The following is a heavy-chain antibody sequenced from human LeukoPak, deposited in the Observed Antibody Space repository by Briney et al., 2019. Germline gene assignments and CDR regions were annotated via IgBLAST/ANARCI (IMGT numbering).Heavy chain of an antibody. V-gene: IGHV1-69*01. CDR3: ARDSLIPRLVPRVTRYYYMDV. J-gene: IGHJ6*03. D-gene: IGHD6-19*01. Sequence: SVKVSCKASGGTFSSYAISWVRQAPGQGLEWMGGIIPIFGTANYAQKFQGRVTITADESTSTAYMELSSLRSEDTAVYYCARDSLIPRLVPRVTRYYYMDVWGKGTTVTISS. CDR2: IIPIFGTA. CDR1: GGTFSSYA.